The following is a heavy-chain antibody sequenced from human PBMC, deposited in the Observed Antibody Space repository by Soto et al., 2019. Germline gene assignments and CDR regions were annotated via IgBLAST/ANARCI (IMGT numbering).Heavy chain of an antibody. Sequence: QVQLVQSGAEVKKPGASVKVSCKASGYTFTTYGISWVRQVPGQGLEWMGWISAYNGNTNSAQKLQGRVTMTTDTSTSTAYMELRSLRSDDTAVYYCARDSVYCSGDSCYPFDYWGQGTLVTVSS. CDR3: ARDSVYCSGDSCYPFDY. J-gene: IGHJ4*02. CDR2: ISAYNGNT. CDR1: GYTFTTYG. D-gene: IGHD2-15*01. V-gene: IGHV1-18*01.